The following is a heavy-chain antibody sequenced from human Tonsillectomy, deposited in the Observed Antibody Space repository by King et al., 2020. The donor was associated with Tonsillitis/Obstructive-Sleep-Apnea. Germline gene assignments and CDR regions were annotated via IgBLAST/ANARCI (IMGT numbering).Heavy chain of an antibody. J-gene: IGHJ6*03. CDR2: ISGSGGCT. CDR3: AKAFSLGYYYYYIDV. D-gene: IGHD2/OR15-2a*01. Sequence: VQLVESGGGFVQPGGSLRLSCAVSGFTFSSYAMSWVRQAPGKGLEWVSGISGSGGCTYYADSVKGRFTISRDNSKNTLFLQMNSLRADDTAVYYCAKAFSLGYYYYYIDVWGKGTTVTVSS. CDR1: GFTFSSYA. V-gene: IGHV3-23*04.